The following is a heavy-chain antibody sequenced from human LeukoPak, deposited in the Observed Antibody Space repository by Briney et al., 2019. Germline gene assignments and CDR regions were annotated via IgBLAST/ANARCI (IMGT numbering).Heavy chain of an antibody. CDR1: GFTFSSYA. J-gene: IGHJ4*02. V-gene: IGHV3-23*01. Sequence: GGSLRLSCAASGFTFSSYALSWVRQAPGKGLEWVSAISGSGGSTYYADSVKGRFTISRDNSKNTLYLQMNSLRAEDTAVYYCAKNLDGYNSVGSDYWGQGTLVTVSS. CDR3: AKNLDGYNSVGSDY. CDR2: ISGSGGST. D-gene: IGHD5-24*01.